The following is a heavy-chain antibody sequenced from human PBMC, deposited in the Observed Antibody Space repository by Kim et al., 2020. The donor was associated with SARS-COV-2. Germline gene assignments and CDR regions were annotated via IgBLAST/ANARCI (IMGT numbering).Heavy chain of an antibody. D-gene: IGHD3-10*01. Sequence: ADSVQGRFTISRENSKSTLYLQMNNLRPEDTAVYFCARGLSSGSYSVPDYWGQGTLVTVSA. J-gene: IGHJ4*02. V-gene: IGHV3-30*01. CDR3: ARGLSSGSYSVPDY.